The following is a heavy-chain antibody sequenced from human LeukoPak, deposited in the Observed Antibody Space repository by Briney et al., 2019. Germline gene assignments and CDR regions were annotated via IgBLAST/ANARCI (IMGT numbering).Heavy chain of an antibody. V-gene: IGHV3-74*01. D-gene: IGHD6-25*01. CDR2: IRSDGSST. CDR3: ARESSGWGFDY. J-gene: IGHJ4*02. Sequence: GGSLRLSCAASGFTFSTYWMHWVRQAPGKGLVWVSGIRSDGSSTIYADSVKGRFTISRDNARNTLYLQVNSLSAEDTAVYYCARESSGWGFDYWGQGSLVTVSS. CDR1: GFTFSTYW.